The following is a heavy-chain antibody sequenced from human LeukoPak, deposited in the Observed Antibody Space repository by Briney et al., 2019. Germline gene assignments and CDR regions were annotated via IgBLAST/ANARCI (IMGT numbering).Heavy chain of an antibody. Sequence: SETLSLTCAVSGGSISSGGYSWSWIRQPPGKGLEWIGYIYYSGSTYYNPSLKSRVTISVDTSKNQFSLKLSSVTAADTAVYYCARDRRDYFDYWGQGTLVTVSS. V-gene: IGHV4-30-4*07. CDR3: ARDRRDYFDY. CDR2: IYYSGST. CDR1: GGSISSGGYS. J-gene: IGHJ4*02.